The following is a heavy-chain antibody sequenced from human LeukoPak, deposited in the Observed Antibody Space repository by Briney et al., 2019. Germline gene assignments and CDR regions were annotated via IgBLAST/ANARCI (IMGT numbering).Heavy chain of an antibody. CDR2: IYYSGGT. Sequence: SETLSLTCTVSGGSISSSSYYWGWIRQPPGKGLEWIGSIYYSGGTYYNPSLKSRVTISVDTSKNQFSLKLSSVTAADTAVYYCASSPAYYDILTGYLKPYYFDYWGQGTLVTVSS. CDR3: ASSPAYYDILTGYLKPYYFDY. CDR1: GGSISSSSYY. V-gene: IGHV4-39*01. D-gene: IGHD3-9*01. J-gene: IGHJ4*02.